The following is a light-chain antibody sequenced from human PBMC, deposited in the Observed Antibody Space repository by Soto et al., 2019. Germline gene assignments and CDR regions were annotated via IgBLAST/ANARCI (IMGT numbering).Light chain of an antibody. CDR3: QQYDNSSLT. CDR1: QSLRKTY. V-gene: IGKV3-20*01. J-gene: IGKJ4*01. CDR2: GVS. Sequence: EIVLTQSPGTLPLSPGERATLSCRASQSLRKTYLAWYQQKPGQAPRLLMYGVSSRATGTPVRFSGSGSGTDFTLIISRLEPEDFAVYYCQQYDNSSLTFGGGNKVE.